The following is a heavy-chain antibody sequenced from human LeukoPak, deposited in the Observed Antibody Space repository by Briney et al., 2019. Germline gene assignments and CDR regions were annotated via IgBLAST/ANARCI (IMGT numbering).Heavy chain of an antibody. Sequence: PSETLSLTCTLSDASINGYYWSWIRQPAGKGLEWIGRIYGSGSTNYNPSLESRVTVSSDTSKNHFSLQLRSVTAADTAVYYCSRDMVRDTLMYWFDPWGPGILVTVSS. D-gene: IGHD3-10*01. CDR1: DASINGYY. V-gene: IGHV4-4*07. J-gene: IGHJ5*02. CDR2: IYGSGST. CDR3: SRDMVRDTLMYWFDP.